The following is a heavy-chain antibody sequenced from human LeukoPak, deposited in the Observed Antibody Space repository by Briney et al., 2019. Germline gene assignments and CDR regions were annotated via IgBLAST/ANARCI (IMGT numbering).Heavy chain of an antibody. V-gene: IGHV3-74*01. CDR1: GFTFSDYW. Sequence: GGSLRLSCAASGFTFSDYWMHWVRQAPGKGLMCVARINNDGSSTSYADSVKGRFTISRDNSKNTLYLQMNSLRAEDTAVYYCAKDGIAARLGNYYYYMDVWGKGTTVTVSS. J-gene: IGHJ6*03. CDR2: INNDGSST. D-gene: IGHD6-6*01. CDR3: AKDGIAARLGNYYYYMDV.